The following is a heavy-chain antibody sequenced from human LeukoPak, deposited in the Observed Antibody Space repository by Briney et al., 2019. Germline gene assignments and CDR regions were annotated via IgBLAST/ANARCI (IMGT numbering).Heavy chain of an antibody. CDR1: GGTFSSYA. CDR2: IIPIFGTA. D-gene: IGHD6-6*01. J-gene: IGHJ6*02. Sequence: ASVKVSCKASGGTFSSYAISWVRQAPGQGLEWMGGIIPIFGTANYAQKFQGRVTITADESTSTAYMELSSLRSDDTAVYYCARSEYSSSSWYYYYYGMDVWGQGTTVTVSS. V-gene: IGHV1-69*01. CDR3: ARSEYSSSSWYYYYYGMDV.